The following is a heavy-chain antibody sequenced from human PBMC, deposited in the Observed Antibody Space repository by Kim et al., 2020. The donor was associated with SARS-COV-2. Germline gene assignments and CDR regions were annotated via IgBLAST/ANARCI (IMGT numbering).Heavy chain of an antibody. V-gene: IGHV3-23*01. D-gene: IGHD6-19*01. CDR1: GFTFNTYA. Sequence: GGSLRLSCVASGFTFNTYAMSWVRQTPGKGLEWVSGIRDSGGSTKYADSVKGRFCISRDNSRNTLYLQMDSLRAEDTAVYYCAKVTSGSSGWFEYFQHWGQGTLVTVSS. CDR2: IRDSGGST. CDR3: AKVTSGSSGWFEYFQH. J-gene: IGHJ1*01.